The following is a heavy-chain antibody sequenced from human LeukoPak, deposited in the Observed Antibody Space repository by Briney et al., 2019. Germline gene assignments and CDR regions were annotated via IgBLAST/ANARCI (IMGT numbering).Heavy chain of an antibody. CDR2: IYYSGST. J-gene: IGHJ4*02. CDR1: GGSISSYY. CDR3: ARVRAARLDY. V-gene: IGHV4-59*01. Sequence: SETLSLTCTVSGGSISSYYWSWIRQPPGKRLEWIGYIYYSGSTNYNPSLKSRVIISVDTSKNQFSLKLSSVTAADTAVYYCARVRAARLDYWGQGTLVTVSS. D-gene: IGHD6-6*01.